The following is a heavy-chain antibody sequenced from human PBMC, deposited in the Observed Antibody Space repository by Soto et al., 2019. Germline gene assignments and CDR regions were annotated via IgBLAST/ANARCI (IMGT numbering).Heavy chain of an antibody. CDR3: AKEMRHSSGWYGAFDI. CDR1: GFTVTYAW. D-gene: IGHD6-19*01. V-gene: IGHV3-15*01. J-gene: IGHJ3*02. CDR2: IKSKSDGAST. Sequence: GGSLRLSCAASGFTVTYAWMDWVRQAPGKGLEWVGRIKSKSDGASTDFPAPVKDRFTISRDDSKNTLYLQMSSVKSEDTAMYYCAKEMRHSSGWYGAFDIWGQGIMVTVSS.